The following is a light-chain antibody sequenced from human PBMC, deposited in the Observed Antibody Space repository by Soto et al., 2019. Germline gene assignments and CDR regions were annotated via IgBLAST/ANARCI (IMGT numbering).Light chain of an antibody. V-gene: IGKV1-5*01. CDR3: KKYNSYLYN. CDR1: QSIITW. Sequence: IPMTQSPSTLSTSVRDILTLTFRAIQSIITWLAWYQQKPGKANKIMICGAYTLESGVKSRFSGSGSGTEFTLTIRSMQPDDFATYYCKKYNSYLYNFGKGNTVDIK. CDR2: GAY. J-gene: IGKJ4*01.